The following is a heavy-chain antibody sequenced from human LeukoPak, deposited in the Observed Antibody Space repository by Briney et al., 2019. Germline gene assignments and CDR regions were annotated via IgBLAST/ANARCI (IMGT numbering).Heavy chain of an antibody. CDR1: GYTFTGYY. CDR2: INPNSGDT. J-gene: IGHJ1*01. V-gene: IGHV1-2*02. Sequence: GPSVSVSCKASGYTFTGYYMHWVRQAPGQGLEWMGWINPNSGDTNYAQKFQGRVTMTRDTSISTAYMELSRLRSDDTAVYYCARDGVGYYDSSGYDYFQHWGQGTLVNGSS. D-gene: IGHD3-22*01. CDR3: ARDGVGYYDSSGYDYFQH.